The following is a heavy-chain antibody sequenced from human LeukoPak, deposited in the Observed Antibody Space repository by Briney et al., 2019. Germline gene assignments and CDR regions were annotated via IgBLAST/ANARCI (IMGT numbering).Heavy chain of an antibody. CDR3: ARTGLKRDGYNSLPEL. CDR1: GFTFSSYA. V-gene: IGHV3-48*04. D-gene: IGHD5-24*01. CDR2: ISSSGSTI. J-gene: IGHJ4*02. Sequence: GGSLRLSCAASGFTFSSYAMSWVRQAPGKGLEWVSYISSSGSTIYYADSVKGRFTISRDNAKNSLYLQMNSLRAEDTAVYYCARTGLKRDGYNSLPELWGQGTLVTVSS.